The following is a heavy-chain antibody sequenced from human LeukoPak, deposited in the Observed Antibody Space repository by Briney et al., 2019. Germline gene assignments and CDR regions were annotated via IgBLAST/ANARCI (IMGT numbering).Heavy chain of an antibody. J-gene: IGHJ4*02. CDR2: IYSDGST. Sequence: GGSLRLSCTASGFTVSSNYMTWVRQAPGEGLEWLSVIYSDGSTYYADSVKGRFTILRDNSKNTLYLQMNSLRAEDTAVYYCARLPIVVITSGGYWGQGTLVTVSS. V-gene: IGHV3-53*01. D-gene: IGHD3-22*01. CDR1: GFTVSSNY. CDR3: ARLPIVVITSGGY.